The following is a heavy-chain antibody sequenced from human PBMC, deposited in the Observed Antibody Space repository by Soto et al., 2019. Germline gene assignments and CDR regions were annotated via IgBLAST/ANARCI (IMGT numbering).Heavy chain of an antibody. Sequence: PSETLSLTCTVSGGSISSGGYYWSWIRQHTGKGLEWIGYIYYSGSTYYNPSLKRRVTISVDTSKNQFSLKLSSVTAADTAVYYCARMYSSGWYGDYWGQGALVTVSS. CDR1: GGSISSGGYY. V-gene: IGHV4-31*03. J-gene: IGHJ4*02. CDR2: IYYSGST. D-gene: IGHD6-19*01. CDR3: ARMYSSGWYGDY.